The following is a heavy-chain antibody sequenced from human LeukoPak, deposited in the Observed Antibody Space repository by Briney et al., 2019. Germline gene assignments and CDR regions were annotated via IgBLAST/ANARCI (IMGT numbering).Heavy chain of an antibody. J-gene: IGHJ6*02. CDR3: AKVEWDSNSWAYYYYGMDV. D-gene: IGHD6-13*01. V-gene: IGHV3-23*01. Sequence: SGGSLRLSCAASGSTFSSYAMSWVRQAPGKGLEWVSHISGSGGSTYYADSVKGRFTISRDNSKNTLYLQMNSLRVEDTAVYYCAKVEWDSNSWAYYYYGMDVWGQGTTVTVSS. CDR2: ISGSGGST. CDR1: GSTFSSYA.